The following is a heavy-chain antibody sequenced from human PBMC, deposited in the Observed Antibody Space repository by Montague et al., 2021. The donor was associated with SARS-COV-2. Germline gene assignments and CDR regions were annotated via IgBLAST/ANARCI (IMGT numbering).Heavy chain of an antibody. J-gene: IGHJ3*01. D-gene: IGHD3-16*01. CDR2: IYYSEST. V-gene: IGHV4-59*08. Sequence: SETLSLTCTVSGGSISGYYWSWIRQPPGKGLEWIGDIYYSESTNYNPSLKSRVTISVDTSKNQFSLRLSSVTAADTAVYYCARKYYDGCGEDAFDFWGQGTMVTVSS. CDR1: GGSISGYY. CDR3: ARKYYDGCGEDAFDF.